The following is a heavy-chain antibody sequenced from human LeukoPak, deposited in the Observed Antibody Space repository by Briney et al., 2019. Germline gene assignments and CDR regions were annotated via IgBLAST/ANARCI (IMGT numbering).Heavy chain of an antibody. CDR3: AREDYGDYSSVY. J-gene: IGHJ4*02. Sequence: PSQTLSLTCTVSGGSISSGDYYWSWIRQPPGKGLEWIGYIYYSGSTYYNPSLKSRVTISVDTSKNQFSLKLCSVTAADTAVYYCAREDYGDYSSVYWGQGTLVTVSS. CDR1: GGSISSGDYY. V-gene: IGHV4-30-4*01. CDR2: IYYSGST. D-gene: IGHD4-17*01.